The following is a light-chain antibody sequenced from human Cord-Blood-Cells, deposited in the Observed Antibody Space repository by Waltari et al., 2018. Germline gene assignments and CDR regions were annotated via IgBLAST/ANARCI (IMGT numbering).Light chain of an antibody. CDR1: SSDVGGYNY. CDR2: EVS. Sequence: QSALTQPPSASGSPGQSVTISCTGTSSDVGGYNYVPWYQQPPGKAPKLMIYEVSKRPSGVPDRFSGYKSGNTASLTVSGLQAEDEADYYCSSYAGSNNLVFGGGTKLTVL. J-gene: IGLJ3*02. CDR3: SSYAGSNNLV. V-gene: IGLV2-8*01.